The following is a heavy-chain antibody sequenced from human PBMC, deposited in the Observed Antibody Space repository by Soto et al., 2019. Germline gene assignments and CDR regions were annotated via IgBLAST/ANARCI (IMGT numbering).Heavy chain of an antibody. J-gene: IGHJ5*02. CDR2: IYYSGST. D-gene: IGHD3-3*01. Sequence: SETLSLTCTVSGGSISSYYWSWIRQPPGKGLEWIGYIYYSGSTNYNPSLKSRVTISVDTSKNHYSLKLSSVTAADTAVYYCARDQNHDCWSVHNWFDPWGQGTLVTVPS. CDR1: GGSISSYY. CDR3: ARDQNHDCWSVHNWFDP. V-gene: IGHV4-59*01.